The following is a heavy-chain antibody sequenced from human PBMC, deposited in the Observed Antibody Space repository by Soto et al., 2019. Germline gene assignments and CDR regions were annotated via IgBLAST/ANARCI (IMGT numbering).Heavy chain of an antibody. CDR3: ARDYTVVRNYYYYGMDV. V-gene: IGHV1-69*12. CDR1: GGTFSSYA. D-gene: IGHD2-15*01. J-gene: IGHJ6*02. CDR2: IIPICGTA. Sequence: QVQLVQSGAEVKKPGSSVKVSCKASGGTFSSYAISWVRQAPGQGLEWMGGIIPICGTANYAQKFQGRVTITADESTSTAYMELSSLRSEDTAVYYCARDYTVVRNYYYYGMDVWGQGTTVTVSS.